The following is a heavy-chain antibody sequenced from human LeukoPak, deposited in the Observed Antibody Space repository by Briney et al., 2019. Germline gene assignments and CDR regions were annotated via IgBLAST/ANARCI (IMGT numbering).Heavy chain of an antibody. D-gene: IGHD6-6*01. V-gene: IGHV1-2*02. J-gene: IGHJ6*03. CDR2: INPNSGGT. Sequence: GASVKVSCKASGYTFTGYYMHWVRQAPGQGLEWMGWINPNSGGTNYAQKFQGRVTMTRDTSNSTTYRDLGRVRSDDTCVYCCVSSSTHYYYYYMDVWGKGTTVTVSS. CDR3: VSSSTHYYYYYMDV. CDR1: GYTFTGYY.